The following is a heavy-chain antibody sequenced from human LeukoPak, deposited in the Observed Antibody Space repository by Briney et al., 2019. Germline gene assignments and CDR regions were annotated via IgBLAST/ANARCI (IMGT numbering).Heavy chain of an antibody. V-gene: IGHV3-23*01. CDR2: ISGSGGST. J-gene: IGHJ4*02. CDR1: GFTFSHYG. D-gene: IGHD2-21*01. CDR3: AKRPPVAGHGY. Sequence: GGSLRLSCAASGFTFSHYGMTWVRQAPGKGLEWVSAISGSGGSTYYAGSVKGRFTISRDNSKNTLYLQMNSLRADDTAVYYCAKRPPVAGHGYWGQGTLVTVSS.